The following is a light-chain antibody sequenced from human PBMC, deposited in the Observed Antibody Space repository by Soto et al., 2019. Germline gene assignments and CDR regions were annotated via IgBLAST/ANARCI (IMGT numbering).Light chain of an antibody. J-gene: IGKJ2*01. Sequence: EIVLTQSPGTLSLSPGERVTISCRASPSVSSSYLAWYQQKPGQAPRLLFYGASRRATGIPDRFSGGQSGTDFTLTVSRLEPEDFAVYFCQHYGSSPYTFGQGTKLEI. CDR1: PSVSSSY. V-gene: IGKV3-20*01. CDR3: QHYGSSPYT. CDR2: GAS.